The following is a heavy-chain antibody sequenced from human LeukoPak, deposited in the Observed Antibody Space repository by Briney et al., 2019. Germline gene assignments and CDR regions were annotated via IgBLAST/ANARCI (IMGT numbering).Heavy chain of an antibody. Sequence: PGGSLRLSCAASGFTFSSYWMHWVRQAPGKGLVWVSRINSDGSSTTYADSVKGRFTISRDNAENTLYLQMNSLRAEDTAVYYCARWETTVTTLDYWGQGTLVTVSS. CDR1: GFTFSSYW. J-gene: IGHJ4*02. CDR3: ARWETTVTTLDY. V-gene: IGHV3-74*01. CDR2: INSDGSST. D-gene: IGHD4-17*01.